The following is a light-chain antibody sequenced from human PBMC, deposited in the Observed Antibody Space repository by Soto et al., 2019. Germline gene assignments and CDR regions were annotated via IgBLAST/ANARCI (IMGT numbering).Light chain of an antibody. CDR1: SSDVGGYNY. CDR2: DVS. Sequence: QSALTQPASVSGSPGQSITISCTGTSSDVGGYNYVSWYQQHPGKAPKLMIYDVSKRPSGVSNRFSGSKSGNTASLTISGLQAEDEADYYCSSYISSSNLNVFGTGTKVTVL. CDR3: SSYISSSNLNV. V-gene: IGLV2-14*01. J-gene: IGLJ1*01.